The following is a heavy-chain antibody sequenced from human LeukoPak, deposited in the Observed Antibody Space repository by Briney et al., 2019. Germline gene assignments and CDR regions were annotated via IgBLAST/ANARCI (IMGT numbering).Heavy chain of an antibody. CDR3: AKDSGSYRYFDY. J-gene: IGHJ4*02. V-gene: IGHV3-23*01. Sequence: PGGSLRLSCAASGFTFSSYAMNWVRQAPGKGLEWVSVISGSGGSIYYADSVKGRFTISRDNSKSTLYLQMNSLRVEDTAVYYCAKDSGSYRYFDYWGQGTLVTVSS. CDR1: GFTFSSYA. D-gene: IGHD1-26*01. CDR2: ISGSGGSI.